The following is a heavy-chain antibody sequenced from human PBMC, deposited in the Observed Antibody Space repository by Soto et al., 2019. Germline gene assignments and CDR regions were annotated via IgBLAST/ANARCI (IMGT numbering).Heavy chain of an antibody. J-gene: IGHJ4*02. D-gene: IGHD6-19*01. Sequence: EVQLVESGGGLVQPGGSLRLSCAASGFTVSSNYMSWVHQAPGKGLEWVSVIYSGGSTYYADSVKGRFTISRDNSKNTMYLQMNSLRAEDKAVYYCARARVADFDYWGQGALVTVSS. CDR1: GFTVSSNY. CDR3: ARARVADFDY. CDR2: IYSGGST. V-gene: IGHV3-66*01.